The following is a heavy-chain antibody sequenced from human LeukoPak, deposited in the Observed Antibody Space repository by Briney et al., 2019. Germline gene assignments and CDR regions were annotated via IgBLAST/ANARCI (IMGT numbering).Heavy chain of an antibody. V-gene: IGHV3-23*01. CDR2: ISGSGSNT. Sequence: GGSLRLSCAASGFTFSSYAMSWVRQPPGKGLEWVSAISGSGSNTYYADSVKGRFTISRDSSKNTLYLQMNSLKAEDTAVYYCAKVGLRDGYKTYFFDYWGQGTLVTVSS. D-gene: IGHD5-24*01. CDR1: GFTFSSYA. CDR3: AKVGLRDGYKTYFFDY. J-gene: IGHJ4*02.